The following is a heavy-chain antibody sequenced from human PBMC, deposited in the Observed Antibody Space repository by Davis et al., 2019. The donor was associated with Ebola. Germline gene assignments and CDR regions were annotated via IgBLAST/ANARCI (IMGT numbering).Heavy chain of an antibody. J-gene: IGHJ4*02. CDR3: ARDLSGDNILCPDY. CDR1: GYTFSSYA. V-gene: IGHV1-18*01. CDR2: INPYNGHT. Sequence: ASVKVSCKASGYTFSSYAINWVRQAPGQGLEWMGWINPYNGHTSYSQNLQGRVTMTTDTSTNTAYMELSSLTSDDTAVYYCARDLSGDNILCPDYWGQGTLVTVSS. D-gene: IGHD1-26*01.